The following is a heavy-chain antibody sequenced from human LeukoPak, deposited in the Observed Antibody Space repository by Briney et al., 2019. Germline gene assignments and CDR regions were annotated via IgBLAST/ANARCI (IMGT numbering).Heavy chain of an antibody. D-gene: IGHD5-18*01. CDR1: GGTFSSYA. CDR3: ARESRIQLWFRAPFDY. V-gene: IGHV1-69*05. CDR2: IIPIFGTA. J-gene: IGHJ4*02. Sequence: SSVKVSCKASGGTFSSYAISWVRQAPGQGLEWMGGIIPIFGTANYAQKFQGRVTIITSESTSTAYRELSSLRSEDTAVYYCARESRIQLWFRAPFDYWGQGTLVTVSS.